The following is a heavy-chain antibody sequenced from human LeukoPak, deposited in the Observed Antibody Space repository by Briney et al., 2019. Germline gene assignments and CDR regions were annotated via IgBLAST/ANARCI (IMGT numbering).Heavy chain of an antibody. D-gene: IGHD2-2*01. CDR2: ILSIFGTE. CDR3: ARPSDIVVVPAAVDACDL. CDR1: GGTFRIYA. V-gene: IGHV1-69*13. Sequence: SVNLSCEVSGGTFRIYALSWVRHAPGRGREWVGGILSIFGTENYAQKFQGRVKYTGHEPTSTAYMELSSLRYEDTAVYYCARPSDIVVVPAAVDACDLWRQETSVSVST. J-gene: IGHJ3*01.